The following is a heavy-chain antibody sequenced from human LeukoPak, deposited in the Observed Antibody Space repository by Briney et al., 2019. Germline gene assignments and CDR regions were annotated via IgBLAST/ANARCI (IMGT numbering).Heavy chain of an antibody. CDR1: GGSFSGYY. Sequence: PSETLSLTCAVYGGSFSGYYWSWIRQPPGKGLEWIGEINHSGSTNYNPSLKSRVTISVDTSKNQFSLKLSSVTAADTAVYYCARHRLRYFDWFWAFSWFDPWGQGTLVTVSS. CDR3: ARHRLRYFDWFWAFSWFDP. V-gene: IGHV4-34*01. CDR2: INHSGST. D-gene: IGHD3-9*01. J-gene: IGHJ5*02.